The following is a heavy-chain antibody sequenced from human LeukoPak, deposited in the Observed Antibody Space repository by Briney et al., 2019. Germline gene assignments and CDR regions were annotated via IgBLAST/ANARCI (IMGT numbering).Heavy chain of an antibody. J-gene: IGHJ5*02. CDR2: TDRNTGNP. CDR1: GYTFRNYA. V-gene: IGHV7-4-1*01. Sequence: ASVKVSCKASGYTFRNYAINWVRQAPGQGLEWMGWTDRNTGNPTYAQGFTGRFVFSLDTSVTTAYLQIGSLKAEDTAVYYCVRDVGNYDSRGYYLGWFDPWGQGTLVTVFS. D-gene: IGHD3-22*01. CDR3: VRDVGNYDSRGYYLGWFDP.